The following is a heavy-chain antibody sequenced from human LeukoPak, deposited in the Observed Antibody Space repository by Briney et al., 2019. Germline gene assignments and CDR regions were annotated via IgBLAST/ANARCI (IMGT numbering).Heavy chain of an antibody. CDR3: ARAKVHSGMFDY. D-gene: IGHD2-15*01. Sequence: PSETLSLACTVAGGSINTYYWSWIRQPPGEGLGWIGYIFYSGSTDYNPFLKSRVTISVDTSKNQFSLKLTSVTAADTAVYYCARAKVHSGMFDYWGQGTLVTVSS. CDR1: GGSINTYY. CDR2: IFYSGST. J-gene: IGHJ4*02. V-gene: IGHV4-59*01.